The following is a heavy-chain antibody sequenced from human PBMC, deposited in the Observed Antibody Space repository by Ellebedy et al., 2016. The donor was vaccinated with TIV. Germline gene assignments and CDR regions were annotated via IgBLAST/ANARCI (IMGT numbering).Heavy chain of an antibody. CDR1: GGSISSYY. CDR3: VRLRINSSSWV. V-gene: IGHV4-59*08. Sequence: SETLSLTCTVSGGSISSYYWSWIRQPPGKGLEWIGYIYYTGTTYYSPSLRSRVTISVDTSKSQFSLKVSSVTAADTAVYYCVRLRINSSSWVWGQGTLVTVSS. J-gene: IGHJ4*02. D-gene: IGHD6-13*01. CDR2: IYYTGTT.